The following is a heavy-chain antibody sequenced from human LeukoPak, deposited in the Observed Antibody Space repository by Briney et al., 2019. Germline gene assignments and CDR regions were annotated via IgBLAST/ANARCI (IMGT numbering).Heavy chain of an antibody. CDR3: ATRGTYYYDNSGYWGFDY. J-gene: IGHJ4*02. V-gene: IGHV3-23*01. CDR1: GFTVSSNY. CDR2: ISGSGGGT. D-gene: IGHD3-22*01. Sequence: PGGSLRLSCAASGFTVSSNYMGWVRQAPGKGLEWVSAISGSGGGTYYADSVKGRFTISRDNSKNTLYLQMNSLRAEDTAVYYCATRGTYYYDNSGYWGFDYWGQGTLVTVSS.